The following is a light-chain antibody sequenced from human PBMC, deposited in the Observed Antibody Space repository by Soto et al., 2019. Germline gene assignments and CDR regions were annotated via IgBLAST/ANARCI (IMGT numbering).Light chain of an antibody. J-gene: IGKJ1*01. CDR2: GAS. CDR1: QSISDT. Sequence: EIVMTQSPATLSVSRGGRATLSCRASQSISDTLAWYQQKPGQAPRLLIHGASTRATGFPARFSGSGSGTDFTLTISSLQSEDFAVYYCQQYNNWPWTFGQGTKVDIK. V-gene: IGKV3-15*01. CDR3: QQYNNWPWT.